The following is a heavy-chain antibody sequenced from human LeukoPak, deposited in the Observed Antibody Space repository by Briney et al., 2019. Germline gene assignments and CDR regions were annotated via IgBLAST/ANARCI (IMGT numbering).Heavy chain of an antibody. J-gene: IGHJ3*02. CDR2: INTNTGNP. D-gene: IGHD1-7*01. Sequence: GASVKVSCKASGYTFTSYAMNWVRQAPGQGLEWMGWINTNTGNPTYAQGFTGRFVFSLDTSVSTAYLQISSLKAEDTAVYYCARDPGTTQTLHDAFDIWGQGTMVTVSS. V-gene: IGHV7-4-1*02. CDR1: GYTFTSYA. CDR3: ARDPGTTQTLHDAFDI.